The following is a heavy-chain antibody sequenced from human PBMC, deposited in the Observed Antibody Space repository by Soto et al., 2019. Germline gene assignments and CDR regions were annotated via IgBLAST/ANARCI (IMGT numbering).Heavy chain of an antibody. CDR1: GGTFSSYA. CDR2: IIPIFGTA. D-gene: IGHD2-8*01. V-gene: IGHV1-69*01. J-gene: IGHJ5*02. CDR3: ARGGYCANGVCVRKFDP. Sequence: QVQLVQSGAEVKKPGSSVKVSCKASGGTFSSYAISWVRQAPGQGREWMGGIIPIFGTANYAQKFQGRATITADESTSKAYMELSSLRSEDKAVYYCARGGYCANGVCVRKFDPCGQGTLVTVSS.